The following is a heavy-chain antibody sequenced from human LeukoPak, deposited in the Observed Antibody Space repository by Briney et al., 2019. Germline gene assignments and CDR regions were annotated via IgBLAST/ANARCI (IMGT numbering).Heavy chain of an antibody. J-gene: IGHJ4*02. CDR3: ARDVEYCSSTSCAFDY. CDR1: GFSFSSYS. D-gene: IGHD2-2*01. CDR2: ISSSSSYI. Sequence: GGSLRLSRAASGFSFSSYSMNWVRQAPGKGLEWVSSISSSSSYIYYADSVKGRFTISRDNAKNSLYLQMNSLRAEDTAVYYCARDVEYCSSTSCAFDYWGQGTLVTVSS. V-gene: IGHV3-21*01.